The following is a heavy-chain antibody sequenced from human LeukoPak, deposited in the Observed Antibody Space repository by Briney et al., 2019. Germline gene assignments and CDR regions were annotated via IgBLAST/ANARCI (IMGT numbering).Heavy chain of an antibody. CDR3: ASVAELVYCRGDCEYNWFEL. CDR2: ISSSSSYI. V-gene: IGHV3-21*01. CDR1: GFTFSSYD. Sequence: PGGSLRLACAASGFTFSSYDMNWVRQAPGKGLEWVSSISSSSSYIYYADSVKGRFTISRDNAKNSLYLQMNSLRAEYTAFDYCASVAELVYCRGDCEYNWFELWGQGTLVTVSS. J-gene: IGHJ5*02. D-gene: IGHD2-21*01.